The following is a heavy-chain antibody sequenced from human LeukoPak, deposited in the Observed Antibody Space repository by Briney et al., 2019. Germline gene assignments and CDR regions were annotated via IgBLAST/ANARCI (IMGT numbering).Heavy chain of an antibody. J-gene: IGHJ4*02. CDR1: GGSISSYY. D-gene: IGHD3/OR15-3a*01. CDR3: SRADIAPGLVDY. Sequence: SETLSLTCTVSGGSISSYYWSWIRQPPGKGLEWIGYIYYSGSTNYNPSLKSRVTISVDTSKNQCSLQLSSVTAADTAVYYCSRADIAPGLVDYWGQGTLVTVSS. V-gene: IGHV4-59*08. CDR2: IYYSGST.